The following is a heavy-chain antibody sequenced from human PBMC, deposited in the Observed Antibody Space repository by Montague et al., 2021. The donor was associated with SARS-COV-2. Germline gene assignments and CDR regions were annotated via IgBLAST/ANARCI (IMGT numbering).Heavy chain of an antibody. V-gene: IGHV4-59*01. D-gene: IGHD5-12*01. CDR3: ARTRGYDPLFDF. CDR2: IYYSGST. J-gene: IGHJ4*02. CDR1: GGSISSNF. Sequence: SETLSLTCTVSGGSISSNFWSWIRQPPGKGLEWIGHIYYSGSTNYNPPLKSRVTISVDTSKKQFSLQLSSVTAADTAVYYCARTRGYDPLFDFWGQGTLVTVSS.